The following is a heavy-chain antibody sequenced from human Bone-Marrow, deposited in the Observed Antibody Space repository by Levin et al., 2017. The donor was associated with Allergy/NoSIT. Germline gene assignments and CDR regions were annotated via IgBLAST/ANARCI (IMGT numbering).Heavy chain of an antibody. D-gene: IGHD5-12*01. CDR1: GDSVSSGTSY. Sequence: SQTLSLTCTVSGDSVSSGTSYWNWIRQPPGKGLEWIGYIYHSGSTNSNPSLTSRVTMSVDTSKNQFSLKLSSVTAADTAIYYCARGASRYSAYDFDYWGQGTLVTVSS. CDR2: IYHSGST. V-gene: IGHV4-61*01. CDR3: ARGASRYSAYDFDY. J-gene: IGHJ4*02.